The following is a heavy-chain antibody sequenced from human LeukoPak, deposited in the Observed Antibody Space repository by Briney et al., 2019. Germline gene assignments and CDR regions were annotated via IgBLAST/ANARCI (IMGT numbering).Heavy chain of an antibody. CDR1: GGSISSSSYY. CDR3: ARGSTWYQTNFDY. J-gene: IGHJ4*02. D-gene: IGHD6-13*01. CDR2: IYYSGST. Sequence: SETLSLTCTVSGGSISSSSYYWGWIRQPPGKGLEWIGSIYYSGSTHYNPSLKSRVTISVDTSKNQFSLKLTSVTAADTAVYYCARGSTWYQTNFDYWGQGTLVTVSS. V-gene: IGHV4-39*07.